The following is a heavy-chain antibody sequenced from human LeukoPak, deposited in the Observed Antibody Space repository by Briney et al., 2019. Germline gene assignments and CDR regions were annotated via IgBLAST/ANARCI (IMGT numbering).Heavy chain of an antibody. CDR2: INPSGGST. Sequence: ASVKVSCKASGYTFTSYYMHWVRQAPGQGLEWMGIINPSGGSTNYAQKFQGRVTITADESTSTAYMELSSLRSEDTAVYYCARGPLRFNWYFDLWGRGTLVTVSS. J-gene: IGHJ2*01. CDR1: GYTFTSYY. D-gene: IGHD3-3*01. CDR3: ARGPLRFNWYFDL. V-gene: IGHV1-46*01.